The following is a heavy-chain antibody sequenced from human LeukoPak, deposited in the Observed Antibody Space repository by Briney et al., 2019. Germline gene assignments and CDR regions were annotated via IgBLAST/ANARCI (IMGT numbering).Heavy chain of an antibody. CDR2: ITSSGSTI. J-gene: IGHJ4*02. CDR1: GFTFSRYE. V-gene: IGHV3-48*03. D-gene: IGHD4-11*01. Sequence: GGSLRLSCVASGFTFSRYEMNWVRQAPGKGLEWVSYITSSGSTIYYADSVKGRFTISRDNAKNSLYLQMNSLRAEDTAVYYCARVTYSSLDYWGQGTLVTVSS. CDR3: ARVTYSSLDY.